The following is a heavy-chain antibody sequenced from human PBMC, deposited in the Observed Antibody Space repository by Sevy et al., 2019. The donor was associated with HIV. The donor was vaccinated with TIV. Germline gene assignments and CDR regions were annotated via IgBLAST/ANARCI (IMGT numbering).Heavy chain of an antibody. J-gene: IGHJ4*02. CDR3: ARENDYVWGGYLPPFDY. D-gene: IGHD3-16*02. V-gene: IGHV3-48*02. CDR2: ISSSSSTI. CDR1: GFTFSSYS. Sequence: GGSLRLSCAASGFTFSSYSMNWVRQAPGKGLEWVSYISSSSSTIYYADSVKGRFTISRDNAKNSLYLQMNSLRDEDTAVYYCARENDYVWGGYLPPFDYWGQGTLVTVSS.